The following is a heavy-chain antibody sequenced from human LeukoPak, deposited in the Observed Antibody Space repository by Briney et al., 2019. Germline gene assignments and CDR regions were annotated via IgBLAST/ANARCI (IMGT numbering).Heavy chain of an antibody. Sequence: GGSLRLSCAASGFTFSIYAMTWVRQAPGKGLEWVSGISSNSGSTYYAESVKGGFTISRDNSKNTLYLQMSSLRAEDTAVYYCAKGGRGIYYSDYWGQGTLVTVSS. CDR2: ISSNSGST. CDR3: AKGGRGIYYSDY. J-gene: IGHJ4*02. V-gene: IGHV3-23*01. D-gene: IGHD3-10*01. CDR1: GFTFSIYA.